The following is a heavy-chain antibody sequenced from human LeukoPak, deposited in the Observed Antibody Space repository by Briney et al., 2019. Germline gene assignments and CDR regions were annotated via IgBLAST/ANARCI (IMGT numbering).Heavy chain of an antibody. Sequence: GGSLRLSCAASGFTFSSYGMHWVRQAPGKGLEWVAVIWYDGSNKYYADSVKGRFTISRDNSKNTLYLQMNSLRAEDTAVYYCARVGWANAFDIWGQGTMVTVSP. CDR3: ARVGWANAFDI. D-gene: IGHD1-26*01. J-gene: IGHJ3*02. V-gene: IGHV3-33*08. CDR1: GFTFSSYG. CDR2: IWYDGSNK.